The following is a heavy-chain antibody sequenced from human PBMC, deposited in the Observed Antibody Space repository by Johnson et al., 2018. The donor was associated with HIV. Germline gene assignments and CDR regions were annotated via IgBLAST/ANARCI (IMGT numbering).Heavy chain of an antibody. V-gene: IGHV3-53*01. D-gene: IGHD3-10*01. CDR3: ARHFRGGDRGAFDI. CDR1: GFTVSSNY. CDR2: IYSGGST. Sequence: VQLVESGGGLIQPGGSLRLSCAASGFTVSSNYMSWVRQAPGKGLEWVSVIYSGGSTYYAASVKGRFTISRDNSKNTLYLQMNSLRAEDTALYYCARHFRGGDRGAFDIWGQGTMVTVSS. J-gene: IGHJ3*02.